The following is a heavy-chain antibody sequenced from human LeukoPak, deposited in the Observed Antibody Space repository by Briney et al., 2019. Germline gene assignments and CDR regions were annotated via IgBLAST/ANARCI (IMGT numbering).Heavy chain of an antibody. Sequence: PGGSLRLSCAASGFAFTKAWMTWVRQAPGKGLEWVGRIKSKANGGTTDYAAPVKGRFTISRDDSKNMLYLQMNSLITGDTAVYYCTTNAAVGTWEIFDYWGREPWSPSPQ. D-gene: IGHD6-13*01. CDR2: IKSKANGGTT. J-gene: IGHJ4*02. CDR1: GFAFTKAW. V-gene: IGHV3-15*01. CDR3: TTNAAVGTWEIFDY.